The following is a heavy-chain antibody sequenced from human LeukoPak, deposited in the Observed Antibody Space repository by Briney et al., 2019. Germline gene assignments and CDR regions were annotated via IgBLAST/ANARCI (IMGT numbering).Heavy chain of an antibody. Sequence: SETLSLTCTVSGGSIRSSYYYWSWIRQPPGKGLEWIGEINHSGSTNYNPSLKSRVTISVDTSKNQFSLKLSSVTAADTAVYYCARGRVKSSGWYVYWGQGTLVTVSS. J-gene: IGHJ4*02. D-gene: IGHD6-19*01. CDR1: GGSIRSSYYY. V-gene: IGHV4-39*07. CDR3: ARGRVKSSGWYVY. CDR2: INHSGST.